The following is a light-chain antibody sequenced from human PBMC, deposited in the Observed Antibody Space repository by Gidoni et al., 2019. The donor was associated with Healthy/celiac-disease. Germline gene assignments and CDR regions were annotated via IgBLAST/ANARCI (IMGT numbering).Light chain of an antibody. CDR3: SSYTSSSNWV. CDR2: DGS. Sequence: QSALTPPASVSGSPGQSITISCTGTSSDVGGYNYVSWYQQHPGKAPKLMIYDGSNRPSGVSNRFSGSKSGNTASLTISGLQAEDEADYYCSSYTSSSNWVFGGGTKLTVL. J-gene: IGLJ3*02. CDR1: SSDVGGYNY. V-gene: IGLV2-14*03.